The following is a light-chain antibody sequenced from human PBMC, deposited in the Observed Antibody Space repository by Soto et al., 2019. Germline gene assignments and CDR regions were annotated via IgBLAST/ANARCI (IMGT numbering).Light chain of an antibody. CDR3: SSYADGNNFVV. V-gene: IGLV2-8*01. CDR1: SSDVGNYNY. J-gene: IGLJ2*01. CDR2: EVN. Sequence: QSALTQPPSASGSPGQSVTISCTGTSSDVGNYNYVSWYQQHPGKAPKLMIHEVNKRPSGVPDRFSCSKSGNTASLTVSGLQADEAADYYCSSYADGNNFVVFGGGTKLTVL.